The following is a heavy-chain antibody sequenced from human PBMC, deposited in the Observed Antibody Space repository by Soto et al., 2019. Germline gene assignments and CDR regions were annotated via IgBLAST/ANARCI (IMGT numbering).Heavy chain of an antibody. Sequence: SETQFLTSTVSGGSISSSSYYWGWIRQPPGKGLEWIGSIYYSGSTYYNPSLKSRVTISVDTSKNQFSLKLSSVTAADTAVYYCARLVYDSSGYRPGWGQGTLVTVSS. J-gene: IGHJ4*02. CDR2: IYYSGST. CDR3: ARLVYDSSGYRPG. V-gene: IGHV4-39*01. CDR1: GGSISSSSYY. D-gene: IGHD3-22*01.